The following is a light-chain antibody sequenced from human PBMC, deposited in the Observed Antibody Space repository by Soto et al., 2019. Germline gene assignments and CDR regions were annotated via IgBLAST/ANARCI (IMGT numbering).Light chain of an antibody. Sequence: QSVLTQPPSVSEAPRQRVTISCSGSSSNIGNNAVNWYQQLPGKAPKLLMFYDNLLPSGVSDRFSGSKSGTSASLAISGLQSEDEADYYCSSYTVSRSYVFGTGTKVTVL. J-gene: IGLJ1*01. V-gene: IGLV1-36*01. CDR3: SSYTVSRSYV. CDR1: SSNIGNNA. CDR2: YDN.